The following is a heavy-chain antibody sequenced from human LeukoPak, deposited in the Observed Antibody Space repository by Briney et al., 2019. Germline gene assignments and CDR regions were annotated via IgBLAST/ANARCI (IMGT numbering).Heavy chain of an antibody. CDR2: INHSGST. Sequence: SETLSLTCTVSGGSISSSSYYWGWIRQLPGKGLEWIGEINHSGSTNYNPSLKSRVTISVDTSKNQFSLKLSSVTAADTAVYYCASFTITKNPRGWLDPWGQGTLVTVSS. CDR1: GGSISSSSYY. V-gene: IGHV4-39*07. D-gene: IGHD3-9*01. CDR3: ASFTITKNPRGWLDP. J-gene: IGHJ5*02.